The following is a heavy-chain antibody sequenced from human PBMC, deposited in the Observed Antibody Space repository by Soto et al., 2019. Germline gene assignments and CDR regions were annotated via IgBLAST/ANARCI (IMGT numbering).Heavy chain of an antibody. CDR1: GGTFSSYA. CDR3: ARVVAMAGTGERVYYYYGMDV. CDR2: IIPIFGTA. D-gene: IGHD6-19*01. V-gene: IGHV1-69*12. Sequence: QVQLVQSGAEVKKPGSSVKFSCKASGGTFSSYAISWVRQAPGQGLEWMGGIIPIFGTANYAQKFQGRVTITADESTSTAYMELSSLRSEDTAVYYCARVVAMAGTGERVYYYYGMDVWGQGTTVTVSS. J-gene: IGHJ6*02.